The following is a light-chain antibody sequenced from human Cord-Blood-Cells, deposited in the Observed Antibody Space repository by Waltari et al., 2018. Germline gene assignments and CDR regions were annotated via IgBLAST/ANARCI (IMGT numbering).Light chain of an antibody. Sequence: QSALTPPPSASGSPGQSVTISCTGTSSDVGGYNYVSWFQQHPGKAPKLMIYEVSKRPSGVADRFSGSKSGNTASLTVSGLQAEDEADYYCSSYAGSNNWGVFGGGTKLTVL. J-gene: IGLJ3*02. CDR2: EVS. CDR1: SSDVGGYNY. CDR3: SSYAGSNNWGV. V-gene: IGLV2-8*01.